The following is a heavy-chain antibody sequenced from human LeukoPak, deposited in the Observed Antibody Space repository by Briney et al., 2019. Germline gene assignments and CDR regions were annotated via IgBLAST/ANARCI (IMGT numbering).Heavy chain of an antibody. V-gene: IGHV4-39*01. J-gene: IGHJ5*02. D-gene: IGHD1-26*01. CDR1: GGSISRSSYY. CDR2: INYSGNT. Sequence: SETLSLTCTVSGGSISRSSYYWGWIRQPPGKGLEWIGTINYSGNTYYSPSLKSRVTISVDASKNQFSLKLSSVTAADTAAYFCVRQVSGSFNIKSWGQGTLVTVSS. CDR3: VRQVSGSFNIKS.